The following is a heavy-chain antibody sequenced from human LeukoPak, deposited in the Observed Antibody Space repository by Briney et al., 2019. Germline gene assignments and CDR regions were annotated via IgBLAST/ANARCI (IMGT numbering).Heavy chain of an antibody. CDR1: GFTFSSYW. Sequence: PGGSLRLSCAASGFTFSSYWMHWVRQAPGKGLVWVSHINTDASSTSYADSVKGRFTIPRDNAKNTLYLQMNSLTAEDTAVYYCAKGYYMDVWGKGTTVTVSS. CDR2: INTDASST. J-gene: IGHJ6*03. V-gene: IGHV3-74*01. CDR3: AKGYYMDV.